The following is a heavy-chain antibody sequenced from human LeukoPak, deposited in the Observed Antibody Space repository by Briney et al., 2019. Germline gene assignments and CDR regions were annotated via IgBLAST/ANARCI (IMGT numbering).Heavy chain of an antibody. CDR2: IYHSGST. Sequence: PSETLSLTCAVSGGSISSSNWWSWVRQPPGKGLEWIGEIYHSGSTNYNPSLKSRVTISVDTSKNQFSLKLSSVTAADTAVYYCARLAPYYGSGSYYNSDPNFDYWGQGTLVTVSS. CDR3: ARLAPYYGSGSYYNSDPNFDY. V-gene: IGHV4-4*02. J-gene: IGHJ4*02. D-gene: IGHD3-10*01. CDR1: GGSISSSNW.